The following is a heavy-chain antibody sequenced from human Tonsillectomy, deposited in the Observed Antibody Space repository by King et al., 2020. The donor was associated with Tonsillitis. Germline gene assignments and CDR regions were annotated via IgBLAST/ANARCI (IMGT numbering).Heavy chain of an antibody. V-gene: IGHV3-49*05. Sequence: VQLVESGGGLVKPGRSLRLSCTGSGFTFGDYAMSWFRQAPGKGLQWVGFTRSKVYGGTTEYAASVKGRFTISRDDSTSIAYLQMTSLKTEDTAVYYCTRGRAAGANYYYNGMDVWGQGTTVTVSS. D-gene: IGHD6-13*01. J-gene: IGHJ6*02. CDR3: TRGRAAGANYYYNGMDV. CDR2: TRSKVYGGTT. CDR1: GFTFGDYA.